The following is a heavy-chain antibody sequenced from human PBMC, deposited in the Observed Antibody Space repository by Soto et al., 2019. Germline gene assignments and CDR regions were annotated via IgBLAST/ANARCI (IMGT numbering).Heavy chain of an antibody. CDR1: GFTFNTYS. D-gene: IGHD3-3*01. CDR3: ARDSITIFGVAHPTSFDV. CDR2: ISRSHTYI. Sequence: GGSLRLSCSASGFTFNTYSMTWVRQAPGKGLEWVSSISRSHTYIDYADSVRGRFTISRDNAQNTLYLQMDSLRADDSAIYYCARDSITIFGVAHPTSFDVWGQGTGVTVSS. V-gene: IGHV3-21*01. J-gene: IGHJ3*01.